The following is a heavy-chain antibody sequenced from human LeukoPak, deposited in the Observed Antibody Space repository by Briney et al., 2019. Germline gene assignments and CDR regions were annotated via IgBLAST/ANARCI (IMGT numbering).Heavy chain of an antibody. J-gene: IGHJ4*02. CDR2: NYYTGST. Sequence: SETLSLTCTVSRGSISSDPYYWCWFRQPPGKGLEWLGYNYYTGSTRYNPSLNSRVTISVDTSKNHVSLKLTSVTAADTAVYFCARGEDRGYDLDSWGQGILATVSS. D-gene: IGHD5-12*01. CDR3: ARGEDRGYDLDS. CDR1: RGSISSDPYY. V-gene: IGHV4-30-4*08.